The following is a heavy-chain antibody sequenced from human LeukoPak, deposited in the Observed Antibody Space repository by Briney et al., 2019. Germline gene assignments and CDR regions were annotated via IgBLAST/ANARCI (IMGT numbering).Heavy chain of an antibody. D-gene: IGHD3-16*02. V-gene: IGHV3-21*01. CDR1: GFTFGGYT. CDR2: ITSGGDYM. J-gene: IGHJ4*02. Sequence: GGSLRLSCAASGFTFGGYTMSWVRQAPGKGLQWVSTITSGGDYMYYADPVKGRFTISRDDSKNSLYLHMNSLRAEDTAVYYCARVSIFGVVIGNDYWGREPWSPSPQ. CDR3: ARVSIFGVVIGNDY.